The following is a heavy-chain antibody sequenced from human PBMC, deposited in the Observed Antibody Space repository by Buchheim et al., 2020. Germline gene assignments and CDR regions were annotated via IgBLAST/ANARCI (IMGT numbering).Heavy chain of an antibody. V-gene: IGHV3-33*01. D-gene: IGHD5-24*01. Sequence: QVQVVESGGGVVQPGRSLRLSCAASGFTFSTYGMHWVRQAPGQGLEWVAAIWYDGTNKYYADSVQGRFTISRDHSKNRLYLQMNSLRAEDTAVYYCARDRDAYDGYFYYSLDVWGQGTT. J-gene: IGHJ6*02. CDR1: GFTFSTYG. CDR3: ARDRDAYDGYFYYSLDV. CDR2: IWYDGTNK.